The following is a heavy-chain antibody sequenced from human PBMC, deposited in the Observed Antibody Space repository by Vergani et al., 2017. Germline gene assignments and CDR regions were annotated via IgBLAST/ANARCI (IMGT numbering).Heavy chain of an antibody. Sequence: QVQLQESGPGLVKPSQTLSLTCTVSGGSINIGGYYWTWIRQHPEKGLEWIGYIYHSGSTYYNPSLKSRLTISVDTSKNQFSLMLNSVTAADTAMYYCAREVATASAVDSWGQGTLVTVSS. CDR1: GGSINIGGYY. CDR2: IYHSGST. CDR3: AREVATASAVDS. D-gene: IGHD2-2*01. J-gene: IGHJ5*01. V-gene: IGHV4-31*03.